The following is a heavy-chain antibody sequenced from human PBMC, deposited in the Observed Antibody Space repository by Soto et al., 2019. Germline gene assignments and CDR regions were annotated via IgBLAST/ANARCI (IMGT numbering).Heavy chain of an antibody. V-gene: IGHV4-61*08. D-gene: IGHD5-18*01. J-gene: IGHJ6*02. CDR3: ARVDTAMVGTPYYYYGMDV. CDR1: GVSISSGGFS. CDR2: IYYSGST. Sequence: SETLSLTCAVSGVSISSGGFSWSWIRQPPGKGLEWIGYIYYSGSTNYNPSLKSRVTISVDTSKNQFSLKLSSVTAADTAVYYCARVDTAMVGTPYYYYGMDVWGQGTTVTVSS.